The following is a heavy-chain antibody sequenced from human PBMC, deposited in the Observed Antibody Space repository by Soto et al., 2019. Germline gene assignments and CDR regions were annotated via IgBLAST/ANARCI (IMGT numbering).Heavy chain of an antibody. D-gene: IGHD3-3*01. J-gene: IGHJ6*02. V-gene: IGHV1-2*02. CDR2: ISPKSGGT. CDR1: GGTFSSYA. Sequence: ASVKVSCKASGGTFSSYAISWVRQAPGQGFEWMGRISPKSGGTNYAQKFQGRVSMTWDTSLKTAYMELSSLRSEDTAVYYCARPFRTADDFWSGYYRRTAPSYYGMDVWGQGTTVTVSS. CDR3: ARPFRTADDFWSGYYRRTAPSYYGMDV.